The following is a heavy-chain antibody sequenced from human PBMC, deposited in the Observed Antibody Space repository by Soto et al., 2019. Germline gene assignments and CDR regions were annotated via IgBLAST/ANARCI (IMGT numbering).Heavy chain of an antibody. J-gene: IGHJ4*02. CDR2: IYYLGIT. V-gene: IGHV4-30-4*01. Sequence: SETLSLTCTVSGGPISSGDYYWSWIRQPPGKGLEWIGYIYYLGITYYNPSLKSRGSMSVDRSKNQFSLSLNSVTAADTALYYCARDYCRGGSCYVAYWGRGAPVTVSS. CDR3: ARDYCRGGSCYVAY. D-gene: IGHD2-15*01. CDR1: GGPISSGDYY.